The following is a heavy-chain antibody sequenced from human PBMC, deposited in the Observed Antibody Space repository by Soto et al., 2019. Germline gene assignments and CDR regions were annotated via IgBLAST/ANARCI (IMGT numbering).Heavy chain of an antibody. Sequence: GGSLRLSCAASGFSLGSYALSWVRQAPGKGLEWVSTISGSDGKTFYADSVKGRFSISRDTSQSTLYLQMNSLRADDTAMYYCARWSYLDYWGQGTRVTVSS. CDR2: ISGSDGKT. D-gene: IGHD3-3*01. V-gene: IGHV3-23*01. CDR1: GFSLGSYA. J-gene: IGHJ4*02. CDR3: ARWSYLDY.